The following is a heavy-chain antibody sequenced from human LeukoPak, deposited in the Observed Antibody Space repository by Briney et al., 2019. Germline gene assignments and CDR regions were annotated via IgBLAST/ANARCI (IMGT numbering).Heavy chain of an antibody. J-gene: IGHJ3*02. CDR2: TRNKANSYTT. V-gene: IGHV3-72*01. D-gene: IGHD3-22*01. CDR3: ASLYYYDSSGYYPDAFDI. Sequence: GRSLRLSCAASGFTFSDHYMDWVRQAPGKGLEWVGRTRNKANSYTTEYAASVKGRFTISRDDSKNSLCLQMNSLKTEDTAVYYCASLYYYDSSGYYPDAFDIWGQGTMATVSS. CDR1: GFTFSDHY.